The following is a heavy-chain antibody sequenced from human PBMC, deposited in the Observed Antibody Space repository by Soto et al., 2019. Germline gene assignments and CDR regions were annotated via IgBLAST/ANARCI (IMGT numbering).Heavy chain of an antibody. D-gene: IGHD3-22*01. CDR2: ISYDGSNK. Sequence: GGSLRLSCAASAFTFSSYAMHWVRQAPGKGLEWVAVISYDGSNKYYADSVKGRFTISRDNSKNTLYLQMNSLRAEDTAVYYCARDGPYYYDSSGYYDRYYGMDVWGQGTTVTVSS. J-gene: IGHJ6*02. CDR1: AFTFSSYA. CDR3: ARDGPYYYDSSGYYDRYYGMDV. V-gene: IGHV3-30-3*01.